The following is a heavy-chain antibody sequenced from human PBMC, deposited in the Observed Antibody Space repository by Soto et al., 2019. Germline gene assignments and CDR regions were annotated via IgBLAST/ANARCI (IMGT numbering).Heavy chain of an antibody. D-gene: IGHD5-12*01. V-gene: IGHV4-34*01. CDR1: DGSFSGYY. Sequence: SETLSLTCAVYDGSFSGYYWSWIRQPPGKGLEWIGEINHSGSTNYNPSPKSRVTISVDTSKNQFSLKLSSVTAADTAVYYCARWAKWIRARYYYYGMDVWGQGTTVTVSS. CDR2: INHSGST. CDR3: ARWAKWIRARYYYYGMDV. J-gene: IGHJ6*02.